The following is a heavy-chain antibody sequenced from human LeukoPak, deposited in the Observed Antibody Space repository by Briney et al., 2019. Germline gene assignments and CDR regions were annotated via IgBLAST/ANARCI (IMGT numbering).Heavy chain of an antibody. CDR1: RFTFSSYG. CDR2: ISSSGGST. V-gene: IGHV3-23*01. CDR3: AYYHVNEEPPTF. D-gene: IGHD1-1*01. J-gene: IGHJ4*02. Sequence: GGSLRLACAASRFTFSSYGMSWGRQAPGKGLEWVSGISSSGGSTYYGDSVKGRFTISRDNSKNMLYLQMNSLRPEDTPVYYCAYYHVNEEPPTFWGQGTLVTVSS.